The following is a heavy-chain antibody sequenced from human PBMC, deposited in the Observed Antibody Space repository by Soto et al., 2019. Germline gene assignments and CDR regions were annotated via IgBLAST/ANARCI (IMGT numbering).Heavy chain of an antibody. CDR3: ATMNGYFEY. CDR1: GFSFSTYS. Sequence: GGSLRLSCADSGFSFSTYSMSWVRQTPGKGLEWVSAITATGDRTYYADSVTGRFTISRDNSKKTHYLQMTSLRAEDTAIYYCATMNGYFEYWGQGTPVTVSS. CDR2: ITATGDRT. J-gene: IGHJ4*02. V-gene: IGHV3-23*01. D-gene: IGHD3-22*01.